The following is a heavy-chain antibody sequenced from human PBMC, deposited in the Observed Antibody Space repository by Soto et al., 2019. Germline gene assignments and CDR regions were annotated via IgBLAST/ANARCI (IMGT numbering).Heavy chain of an antibody. CDR2: IYPGDSDT. D-gene: IGHD5-12*01. Sequence: PGESLKISCKGSGYSFTSYWIGWVRQMPGKGLEWMGIIYPGDSDTRYSPSFQGQVTISAYQSISTAYLQWSSLKASDTAMYYCARLRYSGYAWAGMDVWGQGTTVTVSS. CDR3: ARLRYSGYAWAGMDV. J-gene: IGHJ6*02. CDR1: GYSFTSYW. V-gene: IGHV5-51*01.